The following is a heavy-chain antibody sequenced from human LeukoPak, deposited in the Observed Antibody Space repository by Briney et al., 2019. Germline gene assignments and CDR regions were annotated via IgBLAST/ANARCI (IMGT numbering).Heavy chain of an antibody. J-gene: IGHJ5*02. D-gene: IGHD3-3*01. V-gene: IGHV1-3*01. Sequence: GASVKVSCKASGYTFTSYAMHWVRQAPGQRLEWMGWINAGNGNTKYSQKFQGRVTITRDTSASTAYMELSSLRSEDTAVYYCAREREYYDFWSGETNWFDPWGQGTLVTVSS. CDR1: GYTFTSYA. CDR3: AREREYYDFWSGETNWFDP. CDR2: INAGNGNT.